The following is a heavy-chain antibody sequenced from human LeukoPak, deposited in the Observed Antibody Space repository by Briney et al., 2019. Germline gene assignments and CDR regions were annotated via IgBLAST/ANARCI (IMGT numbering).Heavy chain of an antibody. CDR2: INSDGSST. V-gene: IGHV3-74*01. D-gene: IGHD5-18*01. Sequence: GGSLRLSCEASGFTFSSYWMNWVRQAPGKGLVWVSRINSDGSSTNFADSVRGRFTISRDNAQNSLYLQMNSLRAEDTAVYYCARSQQLPLISHAFDIWGQGTLVTVSS. J-gene: IGHJ3*02. CDR1: GFTFSSYW. CDR3: ARSQQLPLISHAFDI.